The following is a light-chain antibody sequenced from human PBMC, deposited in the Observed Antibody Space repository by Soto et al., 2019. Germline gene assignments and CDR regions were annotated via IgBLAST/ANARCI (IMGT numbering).Light chain of an antibody. CDR3: HQYDSLPLT. CDR1: QSVASNY. V-gene: IGKV3-20*01. J-gene: IGKJ4*01. CDR2: DAS. Sequence: EIVLTQSPGTLSLSPGERATLSCRASQSVASNYLGWYQQKPGQAPRVLIFDASIRATDIPDRFSASGSGSDFTLTISRLEPDDFAVYYCHQYDSLPLTFGGGTKVEI.